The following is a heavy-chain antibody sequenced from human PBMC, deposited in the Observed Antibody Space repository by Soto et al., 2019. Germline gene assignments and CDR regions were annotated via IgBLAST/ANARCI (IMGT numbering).Heavy chain of an antibody. CDR1: GGSISSYY. Sequence: PSETLSLTCTVSGGSISSYYWSWIRQPPGKGLEWIGYIYYSGSTNYNPSLKSRVTISVDTSKNQFSLKLGSVTAADTAVYYCARHQYCSGGSCYPTGASNNFDYWGQGTLVTVSS. J-gene: IGHJ4*02. V-gene: IGHV4-59*08. D-gene: IGHD2-15*01. CDR2: IYYSGST. CDR3: ARHQYCSGGSCYPTGASNNFDY.